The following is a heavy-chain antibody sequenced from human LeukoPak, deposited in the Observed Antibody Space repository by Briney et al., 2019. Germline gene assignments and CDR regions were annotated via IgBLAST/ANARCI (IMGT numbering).Heavy chain of an antibody. CDR1: GYSIGSGYY. Sequence: SETLSLTCDVSGYSIGSGYYWGWIRQPPGKGLEWIGSIYRSGNTYYNPSLKSRVAISVDTSKNQFSLYLSSVTAADTAVYYCARTGYYYFDYWGQGTLVTVSS. CDR2: IYRSGNT. V-gene: IGHV4-38-2*01. D-gene: IGHD5-18*01. J-gene: IGHJ4*02. CDR3: ARTGYYYFDY.